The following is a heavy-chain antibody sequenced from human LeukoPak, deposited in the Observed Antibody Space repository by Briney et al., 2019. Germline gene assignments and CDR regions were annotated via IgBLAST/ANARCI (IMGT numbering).Heavy chain of an antibody. CDR3: AKGIYDLDY. Sequence: GRSLRLSCTASGFTFSSYGMHWVRQAPGKGLEWASAISGSGGSTYYADSVKGRFTISRDNSKNTLYLQMNSLRAEDTAVYYCAKGIYDLDYWGQGTLVTVSS. CDR2: ISGSGGST. V-gene: IGHV3-23*01. CDR1: GFTFSSYG. J-gene: IGHJ4*02. D-gene: IGHD3/OR15-3a*01.